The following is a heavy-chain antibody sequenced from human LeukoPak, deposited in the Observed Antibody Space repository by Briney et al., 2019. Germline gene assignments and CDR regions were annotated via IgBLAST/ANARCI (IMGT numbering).Heavy chain of an antibody. D-gene: IGHD2-2*01. V-gene: IGHV4-39*07. CDR3: AKGYCRGNSCYDDRGAFDY. J-gene: IGHJ4*02. CDR2: IYYSGST. CDR1: GGPISSSSYY. Sequence: SETLSLTCTVSGGPISSSSYYWGWIRQPPGKGLEWIGSIYYSGSTYYNPSLKSRVTISVDTSKNQFSLKLSSVTAADTAVYYCAKGYCRGNSCYDDRGAFDYWGQGTLVTVSS.